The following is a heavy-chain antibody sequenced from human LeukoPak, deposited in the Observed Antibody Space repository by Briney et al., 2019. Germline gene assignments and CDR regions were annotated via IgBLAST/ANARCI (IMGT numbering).Heavy chain of an antibody. CDR1: GFNFGGYW. CDR3: VTANSGLDI. J-gene: IGHJ3*02. Sequence: GGSLRLSCAASGFNFGGYWMHWVRQAPGKGLVWVTRISADGSYTLYADSVKGRFTISRDNAKNTLFLQMNSLRAENTAVYYCVTANSGLDIWGQGTTVTVSS. CDR2: ISADGSYT. D-gene: IGHD1-1*01. V-gene: IGHV3-74*01.